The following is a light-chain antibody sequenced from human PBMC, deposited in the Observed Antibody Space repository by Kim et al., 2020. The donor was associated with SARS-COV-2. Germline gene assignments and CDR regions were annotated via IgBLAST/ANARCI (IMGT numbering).Light chain of an antibody. V-gene: IGKV1-27*01. CDR2: TAS. CDR3: QKYNRLPLT. CDR1: QDISNY. J-gene: IGKJ4*01. Sequence: DIQMTQSPSSLSASVGDSVSITCRASQDISNYLAWYQQKPGKVPKLLISTASALQSGVPSRFSGRRSGTDFTLTITSLQPEDVGTYYCQKYNRLPLTFGGGTKVEIK.